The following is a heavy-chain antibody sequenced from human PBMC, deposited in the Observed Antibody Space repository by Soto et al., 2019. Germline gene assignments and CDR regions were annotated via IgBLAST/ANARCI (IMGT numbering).Heavy chain of an antibody. J-gene: IGHJ6*02. CDR2: IIPIFGTA. D-gene: IGHD5-18*01. CDR1: GGTFSSYA. V-gene: IGHV1-69*01. Sequence: QVQLVQSGAEVKKPGSSVKVSCKASGGTFSSYAISWVRQAPGQGLEWMGGIIPIFGTANYAQKFQGRVTITADESTSTAYMVLSSLRSEDTAVYYCARDRGYSYGPYYYYGMDVWGQGTTVTVSS. CDR3: ARDRGYSYGPYYYYGMDV.